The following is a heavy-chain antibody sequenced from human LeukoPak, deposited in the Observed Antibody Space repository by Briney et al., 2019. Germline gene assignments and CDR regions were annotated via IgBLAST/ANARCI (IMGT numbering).Heavy chain of an antibody. CDR1: DYTFSSYG. V-gene: IGHV1-18*01. CDR2: ISAFNGIT. Sequence: ASVKVSCKASDYTFSSYGISWVRQAPGQGLEWMGWISAFNGITNYAQKFQGRVTMTRDTSISTAYMELSRLRSDDTAVYYCARAILVRGVIITPGRYNWFDPWGQGTLVTVSS. CDR3: ARAILVRGVIITPGRYNWFDP. D-gene: IGHD3-10*01. J-gene: IGHJ5*02.